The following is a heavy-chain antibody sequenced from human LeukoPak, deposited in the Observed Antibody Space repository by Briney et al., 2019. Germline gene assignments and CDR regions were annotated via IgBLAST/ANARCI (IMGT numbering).Heavy chain of an antibody. D-gene: IGHD3-22*01. CDR3: AKYYYDSSGYGPGFDY. V-gene: IGHV4-59*11. J-gene: IGHJ4*02. CDR1: GGSLSRLY. CDR2: IYYSGST. Sequence: TETLSLTCTVSGGSLSRLYWSWIRQPPGEGLEGIGYIYYSGSTNYNPSLKSRVTISVDTSKNQFSLKLSSVTAADTAVYYCAKYYYDSSGYGPGFDYWGQGTLVTVSS.